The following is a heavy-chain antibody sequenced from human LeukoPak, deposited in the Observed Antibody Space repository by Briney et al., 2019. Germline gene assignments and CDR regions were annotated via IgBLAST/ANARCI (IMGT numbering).Heavy chain of an antibody. CDR3: ATPRENQLTGYFDY. CDR2: IYYSGST. V-gene: IGHV4-39*01. CDR1: GGSISSSSYY. D-gene: IGHD1-1*01. Sequence: SETLSLTCTVSGGSISSSSYYWGWIRQPPGKGLEWIGSIYYSGSTYYNPSLKSRVTISVDTSKNQFSLKLSSVTAADTAVYYCATPRENQLTGYFDYWGQGTLVTVSS. J-gene: IGHJ4*02.